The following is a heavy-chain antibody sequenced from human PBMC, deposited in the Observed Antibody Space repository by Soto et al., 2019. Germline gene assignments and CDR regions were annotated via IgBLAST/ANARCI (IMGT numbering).Heavy chain of an antibody. CDR1: GYTFTSYS. J-gene: IGHJ6*02. D-gene: IGHD2-15*01. V-gene: IGHV1-3*01. Sequence: ASVKVSCKASGYTFTSYSMHWVRQAPGQRLEWMGWLNAGNGNTKYSQKFQGRVSITRDTSANTAYMELSSLRSEDTALYYCARFIGGAYGMDVWGQGTTVTVSS. CDR2: LNAGNGNT. CDR3: ARFIGGAYGMDV.